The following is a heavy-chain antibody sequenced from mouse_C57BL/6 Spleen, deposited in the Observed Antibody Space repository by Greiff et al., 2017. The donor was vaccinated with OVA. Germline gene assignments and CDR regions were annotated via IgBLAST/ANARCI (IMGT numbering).Heavy chain of an antibody. D-gene: IGHD1-1*01. V-gene: IGHV5-17*01. CDR3: AREDYGSSYAWFAY. J-gene: IGHJ3*01. CDR2: ISSGSSTI. Sequence: EVQLKESGGGLVKPGGSLKLSCAASGFTFSDYGMHWVRQAPEKGLEWVAYISSGSSTIYYADTVKGRFTISRDNAKNTLFLQMTSLRSEDTAMYYCAREDYGSSYAWFAYWGQGALVTVAA. CDR1: GFTFSDYG.